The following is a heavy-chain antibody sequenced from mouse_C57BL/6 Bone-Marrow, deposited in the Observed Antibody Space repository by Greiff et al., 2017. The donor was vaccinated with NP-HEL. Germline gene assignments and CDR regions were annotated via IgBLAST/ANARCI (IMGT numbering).Heavy chain of an antibody. CDR1: GYAFSSSW. CDR2: IYPGDGDT. V-gene: IGHV1-82*01. Sequence: QVQLKQSGPELVKPGASVKISCKASGYAFSSSWMTWLKQRPGKGLEWIGRIYPGDGDTNYNGKFKGKATLTADKSSSTAYMQLSSLTSEDSAVYFCARKGGGYAWFAYWGQGTLVTVSA. D-gene: IGHD1-1*02. CDR3: ARKGGGYAWFAY. J-gene: IGHJ3*01.